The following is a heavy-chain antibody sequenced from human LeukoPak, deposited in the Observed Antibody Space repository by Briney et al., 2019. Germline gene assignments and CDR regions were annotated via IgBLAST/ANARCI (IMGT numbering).Heavy chain of an antibody. CDR2: VNNDGTIA. CDR3: ARGGPAGQTPDY. J-gene: IGHJ4*01. CDR1: GFTFSSLW. Sequence: GGSLRLSCEASGFTFSSLWMHWVRQAPGKGLEWVSFVNNDGTIASYADSVKGRFTISRDNAKNTVYLQMNSLGAEDRAVYYCARGGPAGQTPDYWGHGTLVTVSS. V-gene: IGHV3-74*01. D-gene: IGHD5-12*01.